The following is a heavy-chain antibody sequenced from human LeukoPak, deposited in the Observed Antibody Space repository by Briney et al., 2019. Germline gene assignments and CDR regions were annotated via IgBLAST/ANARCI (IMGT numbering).Heavy chain of an antibody. D-gene: IGHD1-26*01. J-gene: IGHJ5*02. CDR2: IYYSGST. CDR1: GDSINSYY. V-gene: IGHV4-59*01. Sequence: SETLSLTCTVSGDSINSYYWSWIRQPPGKGLEWIGYIYYSGSTNYNPSLKSRVTISVDTSKNQFSLKLSSVTAADTALYYCARAQSGGYGQLNLWGQGTLVTVSS. CDR3: ARAQSGGYGQLNL.